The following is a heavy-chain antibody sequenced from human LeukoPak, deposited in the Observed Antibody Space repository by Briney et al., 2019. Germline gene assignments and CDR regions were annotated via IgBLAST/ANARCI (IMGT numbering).Heavy chain of an antibody. CDR3: ARTYYDILTGYYRSGAFDY. CDR2: IYYSGST. CDR1: GGSISSYY. J-gene: IGHJ4*02. V-gene: IGHV4-59*01. Sequence: SETLSLTCTVSGGSISSYYWSWIRQPPGKGLEWIGYIYYSGSTNYNPSLKSRVTISVDTSKNQFSLKLSSVTAADTAVYYCARTYYDILTGYYRSGAFDYWGQGTLVTVSS. D-gene: IGHD3-9*01.